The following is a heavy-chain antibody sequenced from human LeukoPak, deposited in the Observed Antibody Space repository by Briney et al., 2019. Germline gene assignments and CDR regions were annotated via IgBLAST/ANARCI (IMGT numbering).Heavy chain of an antibody. CDR1: GGSISSNNYY. D-gene: IGHD3-10*01. CDR2: IYSSGST. J-gene: IGHJ4*02. Sequence: SETLSLTCTVSGGSISSNNYYWNWIRQPAGKGLEWVGRIYSSGSTNYNPSLKSRVTISVDTSKNQFSLQLNSVTPEDTAVYYCARDNYYGSGSYDYWGQGTLVTVSS. V-gene: IGHV4-61*02. CDR3: ARDNYYGSGSYDY.